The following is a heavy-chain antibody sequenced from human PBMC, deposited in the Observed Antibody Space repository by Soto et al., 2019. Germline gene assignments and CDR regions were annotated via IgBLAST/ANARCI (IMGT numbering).Heavy chain of an antibody. D-gene: IGHD3-10*01. J-gene: IGHJ4*02. Sequence: ASVKVSCKASGYSFTNYGISWVRQAPGEGLEWMGWISGHNGNTNYAQRLQGRVNMTTDTSTSTAYMELRSLRSDDTAVYYCARDYYRSGRPRSSCFRWGQESLDGVSS. V-gene: IGHV1-18*01. CDR2: ISGHNGNT. CDR1: GYSFTNYG. CDR3: ARDYYRSGRPRSSCFR.